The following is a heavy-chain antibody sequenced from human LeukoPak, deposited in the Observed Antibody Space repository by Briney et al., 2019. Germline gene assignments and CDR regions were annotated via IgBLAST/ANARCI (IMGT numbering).Heavy chain of an antibody. J-gene: IGHJ5*02. D-gene: IGHD2-15*01. Sequence: PSETLSLTCTVSGGSISSSSYYWGWIRQPPGKGLEWIGSIYYSGSTYYNPSLKSRVTISVDTSKNQFSLKLSSVTAADTAVYYCARVVAATRTNWFDPWGQGTLVTVSS. CDR3: ARVVAATRTNWFDP. CDR1: GGSISSSSYY. CDR2: IYYSGST. V-gene: IGHV4-39*01.